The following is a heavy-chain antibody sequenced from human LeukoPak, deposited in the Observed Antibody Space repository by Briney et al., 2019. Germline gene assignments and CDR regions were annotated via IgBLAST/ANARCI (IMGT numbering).Heavy chain of an antibody. CDR1: GYTFTSYG. CDR3: ARAFAAGTGRIDY. CDR2: ISAYNGNT. Sequence: GASVKVSCKASGYTFTSYGISWVRQAPGQGLEWMGWISAYNGNTNYAQKLQGRVTITTDTSRSTAYMELRSPRSDDTAVYYCARAFAAGTGRIDYWGQGTLVTVSS. V-gene: IGHV1-18*01. D-gene: IGHD6-13*01. J-gene: IGHJ4*02.